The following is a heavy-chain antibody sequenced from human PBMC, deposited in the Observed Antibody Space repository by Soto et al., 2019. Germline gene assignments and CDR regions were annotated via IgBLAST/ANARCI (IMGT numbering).Heavy chain of an antibody. D-gene: IGHD7-27*01. V-gene: IGHV2-5*01. Sequence: QITLKESGPTLVKPTQPLTLTCTFSGFSLTTSGVGVGWIRQPPGKALEWLALIYWNDNKLYSPSLKTRLTITNDTPKNQVVLKMANMDPVDPATYYCIDQEGFTGGLHYYGMEFWGPGTTVTVSS. J-gene: IGHJ6*02. CDR1: GFSLTTSGVG. CDR3: IDQEGFTGGLHYYGMEF. CDR2: IYWNDNK.